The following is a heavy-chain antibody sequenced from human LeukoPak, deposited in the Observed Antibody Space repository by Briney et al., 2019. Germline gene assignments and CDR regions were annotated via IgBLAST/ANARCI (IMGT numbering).Heavy chain of an antibody. J-gene: IGHJ4*02. CDR2: IRSKAYGGTT. CDR1: GSTLGDYA. Sequence: PGGSLRLSCTASGSTLGDYAMSWFRQAPGKGLEWVGFIRSKAYGGTTEYAASVKGRFTISRDDSKSIAYLQMNSLKTEDTAVYYCIAAKGYFDYWGQGTLVTVSS. D-gene: IGHD2-15*01. CDR3: IAAKGYFDY. V-gene: IGHV3-49*03.